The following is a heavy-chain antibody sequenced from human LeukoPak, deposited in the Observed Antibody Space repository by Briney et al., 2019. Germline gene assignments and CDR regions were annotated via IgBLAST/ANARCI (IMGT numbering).Heavy chain of an antibody. CDR1: GFSLSTYS. Sequence: GGSLRLSCAASGFSLSTYSMNWVRQAPGKGLEWVSSISSSSSYIYYADSLKGRFTISRDNAKNSLYLQMNSLRAEDTAVYYCARGNTAVVFNSFDFWGQGTLVTVSS. CDR2: ISSSSSYI. J-gene: IGHJ4*02. CDR3: ARGNTAVVFNSFDF. D-gene: IGHD5-18*01. V-gene: IGHV3-21*01.